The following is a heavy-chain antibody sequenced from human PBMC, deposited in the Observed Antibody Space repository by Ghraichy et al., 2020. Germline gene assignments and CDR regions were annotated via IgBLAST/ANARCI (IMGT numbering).Heavy chain of an antibody. V-gene: IGHV7-4-1*02. CDR3: ASPEAWGGATYYGMDV. D-gene: IGHD1-26*01. CDR2: INTNTGNP. J-gene: IGHJ6*02. CDR1: GYTFTSYA. Sequence: ASVKVSCKASGYTFTSYAMNWVRQAPGQGLEWMGWINTNTGNPTYAQGFTGRFVFSLDTSVSTAYLQISSLKAEDTAVYYCASPEAWGGATYYGMDVWGQGTTVTVSS.